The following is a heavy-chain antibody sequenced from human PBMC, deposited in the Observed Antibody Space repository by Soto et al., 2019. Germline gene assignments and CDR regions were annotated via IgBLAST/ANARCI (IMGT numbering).Heavy chain of an antibody. V-gene: IGHV1-18*01. Sequence: QVQLVQSGAEVKKPGASVKVSCKASGYTFTRYGISWVRQAPGQGLEWMGRISAYNGNTNYAQKFQGKVTMTTDTSTNTAYMELRSLRSDDTAVYYCARDGGRVGTRAQPFDPWGQATLVTVSS. J-gene: IGHJ5*02. CDR2: ISAYNGNT. CDR3: ARDGGRVGTRAQPFDP. D-gene: IGHD1-26*01. CDR1: GYTFTRYG.